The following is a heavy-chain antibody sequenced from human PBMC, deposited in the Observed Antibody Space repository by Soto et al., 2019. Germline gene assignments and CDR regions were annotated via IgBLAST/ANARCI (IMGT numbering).Heavy chain of an antibody. J-gene: IGHJ4*02. CDR3: AKKPPEAVVGVASTGGHPDY. V-gene: IGHV1-69*01. CDR1: GGTFSSYA. CDR2: IIPIFGTA. D-gene: IGHD2-15*01. Sequence: QVQLVQSGAEVKKPGSSVKVSCKASGGTFSSYAISWVRQAPGQGLEWMGGIIPIFGTANYAQKFQGRGTITADESTSTADMELSSLSSEDTAVYHCAKKPPEAVVGVASTGGHPDYWGQGALVTVSS.